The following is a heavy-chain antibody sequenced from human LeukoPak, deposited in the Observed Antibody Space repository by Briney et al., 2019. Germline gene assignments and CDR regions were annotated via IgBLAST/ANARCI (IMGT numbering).Heavy chain of an antibody. CDR3: ARDRPPEVRLPLD. Sequence: GGPLRLSCAASGFTFSSYAMHWVRQAPGKGLEWVAVISYDGSNKYYADSVKGRFTISRDNSKNTLYLQMNSLRAGDTAVYYCARDRPPEVRLPLDWGQGTLVTVSS. CDR1: GFTFSSYA. J-gene: IGHJ4*02. D-gene: IGHD3-10*01. CDR2: ISYDGSNK. V-gene: IGHV3-30-3*01.